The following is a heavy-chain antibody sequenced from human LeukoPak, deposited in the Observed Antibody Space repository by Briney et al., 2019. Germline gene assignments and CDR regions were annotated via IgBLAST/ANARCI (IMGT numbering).Heavy chain of an antibody. CDR1: GGSISSYY. CDR3: ARDLSGSLYFDY. CDR2: LYISGST. Sequence: SETLSLTCSVSGGSISSYYWNRIRQPAGKGLEWIGRLYISGSTDYNPSLKSRVTMSVDTSKNQFSLKLSSVTAADTAVYYCARDLSGSLYFDYWGQGTLVTVSS. V-gene: IGHV4-4*07. J-gene: IGHJ4*02. D-gene: IGHD3-10*01.